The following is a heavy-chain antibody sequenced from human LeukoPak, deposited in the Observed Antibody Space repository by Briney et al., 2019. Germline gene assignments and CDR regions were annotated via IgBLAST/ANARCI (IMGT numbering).Heavy chain of an antibody. CDR1: GFTDSSSG. Sequence: PGGSLRLSCAASGFTDSSSGIHWVRQAPGKGLDWLALIQNGRGSEYYADSVKGRVTMSRDTSKKTLTLYLQMNSLRIEDTAVYYCAKGGDYALDYWGQGTLVTVSS. CDR2: IQNGRGSE. J-gene: IGHJ4*02. V-gene: IGHV3-30*02. CDR3: AKGGDYALDY. D-gene: IGHD4-17*01.